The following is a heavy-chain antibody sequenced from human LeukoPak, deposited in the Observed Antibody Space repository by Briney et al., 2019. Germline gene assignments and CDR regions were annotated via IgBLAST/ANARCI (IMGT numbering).Heavy chain of an antibody. V-gene: IGHV1-2*02. CDR2: INPNSGST. CDR1: GYTFTGYY. Sequence: ASVKVSCKASGYTFTGYYMHWVRQAPGQGLEWMGWINPNSGSTNYAQKFQGRVTMTRDTSISTAYMELSRLRSDDTAVYYCASSGSYYYFDYWGQGTLVTVSS. D-gene: IGHD1-26*01. J-gene: IGHJ4*02. CDR3: ASSGSYYYFDY.